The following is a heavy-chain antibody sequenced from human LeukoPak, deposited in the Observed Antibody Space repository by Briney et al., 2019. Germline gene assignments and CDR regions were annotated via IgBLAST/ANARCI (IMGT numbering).Heavy chain of an antibody. CDR2: INHSGST. Sequence: GSLRLSCAASGFTLSSYSMNWVRQPPGKGLEWIGEINHSGSTNYNPSLKSRVTISVDTSKNQFSLKLSSVTAAGTAVYYCARQHDTHAFDIWGQGTMVTVSS. J-gene: IGHJ3*02. V-gene: IGHV4-34*01. CDR3: ARQHDTHAFDI. D-gene: IGHD3-22*01. CDR1: GFTLSSYS.